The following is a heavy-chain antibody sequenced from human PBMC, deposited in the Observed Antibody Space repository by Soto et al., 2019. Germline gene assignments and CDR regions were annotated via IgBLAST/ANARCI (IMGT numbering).Heavy chain of an antibody. J-gene: IGHJ3*02. V-gene: IGHV1-3*05. CDR3: ARDIAFDI. Sequence: QVQLVQSGAEEKKPGASVKVSCKASGYTFTSYAMHWVRQAPGQRLEWMGWINAGNGNRKYSQKFQGRVTITRDTSASTVYMELSSLRSEDTAVYYCARDIAFDIWGQGTMVTVSS. CDR2: INAGNGNR. CDR1: GYTFTSYA.